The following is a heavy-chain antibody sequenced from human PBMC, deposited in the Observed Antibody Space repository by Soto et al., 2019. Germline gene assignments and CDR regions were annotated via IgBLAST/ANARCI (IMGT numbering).Heavy chain of an antibody. Sequence: PGESLKIPCTASGYNFVTYWITWVRQKPGKGLEWMGRIDPADSYARYSPSFEGHVTMSVDRSINTAYLQWNSLRASDSAIYYCAKHIEDFYVGLDAWGQGTSVTVSS. J-gene: IGHJ6*02. CDR3: AKHIEDFYVGLDA. V-gene: IGHV5-10-1*01. CDR2: IDPADSYA. CDR1: GYNFVTYW. D-gene: IGHD5-12*01.